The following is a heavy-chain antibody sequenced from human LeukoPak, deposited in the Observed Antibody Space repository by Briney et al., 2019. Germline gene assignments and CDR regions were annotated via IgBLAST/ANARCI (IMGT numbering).Heavy chain of an antibody. D-gene: IGHD2-2*01. V-gene: IGHV1-8*02. CDR2: MNPNSGNT. CDR1: RYTFTTYD. J-gene: IGHJ5*02. Sequence: ASVKVSCKASRYTFTTYDINWVRQAAGQGLEWMGWMNPNSGNTGYAQKFQGGVTMTRNTSISTAYMELSSLRSEDTAVYYCARVWCSSTNCLNGWFDPWGQGTPVTVSS. CDR3: ARVWCSSTNCLNGWFDP.